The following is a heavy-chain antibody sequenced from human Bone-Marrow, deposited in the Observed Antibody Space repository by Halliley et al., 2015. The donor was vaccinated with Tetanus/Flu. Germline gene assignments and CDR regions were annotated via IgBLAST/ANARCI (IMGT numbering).Heavy chain of an antibody. CDR1: GGSISGGDYY. D-gene: IGHD3-3*01. CDR2: IFYSGST. V-gene: IGHV4-31*03. Sequence: TLSLTCTVSGGSISGGDYYWNWIRQHPGKGLEWIGYIFYSGSTYYNPSLKSRGTISVDTSKFQVSLKLSSVTAADTAVYYCARVNMKTIFGVVSGWFDPWGQGTLVTVSS. J-gene: IGHJ5*02. CDR3: ARVNMKTIFGVVSGWFDP.